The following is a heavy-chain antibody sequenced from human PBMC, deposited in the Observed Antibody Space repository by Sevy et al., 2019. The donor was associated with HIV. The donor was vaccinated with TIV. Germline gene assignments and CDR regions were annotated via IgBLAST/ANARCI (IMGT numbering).Heavy chain of an antibody. Sequence: SESLSLTCTVSGGSISSSSYYWGWIRQPPGKGLEWIGSIYYSGSTYYNSSLKSRVTISVDTSKNQFSLKLSSVTAADTAVYYCATSSQGASYSNYRYYYGMDVWGQGTTVTVSS. J-gene: IGHJ6*02. CDR1: GGSISSSSYY. D-gene: IGHD4-4*01. CDR2: IYYSGST. CDR3: ATSSQGASYSNYRYYYGMDV. V-gene: IGHV4-39*01.